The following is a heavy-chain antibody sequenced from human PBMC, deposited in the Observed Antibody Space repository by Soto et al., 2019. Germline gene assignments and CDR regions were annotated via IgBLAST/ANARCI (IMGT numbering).Heavy chain of an antibody. J-gene: IGHJ6*03. D-gene: IGHD3-3*01. CDR3: ARDAGSEYCDFWSGPRSGYYYMDV. CDR1: GGSISSYY. V-gene: IGHV4-59*01. Sequence: PSETLSLTCTVSGGSISSYYWSWIRQPPGKGLEWIGYIYYSGSTNYNPSLKSRVTISVDTSKNQFSLKLSSVTAADTAVYYCARDAGSEYCDFWSGPRSGYYYMDVWGKGTTVTV. CDR2: IYYSGST.